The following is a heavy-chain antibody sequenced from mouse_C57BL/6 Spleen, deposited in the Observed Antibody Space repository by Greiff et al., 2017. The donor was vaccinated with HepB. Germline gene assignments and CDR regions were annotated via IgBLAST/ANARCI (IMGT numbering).Heavy chain of an antibody. V-gene: IGHV1-64*01. CDR2: IHPNSGST. CDR1: GYTFTSYW. CDR3: ARVPSYYGSSYEYFDV. J-gene: IGHJ1*03. D-gene: IGHD1-1*01. Sequence: QVQLQQPGAELVKPGASVKLSCKASGYTFTSYWMHWVKQRPGQGLEWIGMIHPNSGSTNYNEKFKSKATLTVDKSSSTAYMQLSSLTSEDSAVYYCARVPSYYGSSYEYFDVWGTGTTVTVSS.